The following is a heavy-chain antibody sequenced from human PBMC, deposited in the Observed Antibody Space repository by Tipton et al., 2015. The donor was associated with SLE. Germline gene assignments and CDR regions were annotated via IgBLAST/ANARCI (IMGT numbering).Heavy chain of an antibody. D-gene: IGHD4-17*01. J-gene: IGHJ3*02. Sequence: SLRLSCAASGFTFSSYWMHWVRQAPGKGLEWVSSISSSSSYIYYADSVKGRFTISRDNAKNSLYLQMNSLRAEDTAVYYCARVVRTVTLDAFDIWGQGTMVTVSS. CDR1: GFTFSSYW. V-gene: IGHV3-21*01. CDR2: ISSSSSYI. CDR3: ARVVRTVTLDAFDI.